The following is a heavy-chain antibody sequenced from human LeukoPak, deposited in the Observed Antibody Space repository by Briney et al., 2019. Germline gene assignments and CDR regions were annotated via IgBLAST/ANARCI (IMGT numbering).Heavy chain of an antibody. CDR2: MNPNSGNT. CDR3: ARSRGARGYVDY. J-gene: IGHJ4*02. D-gene: IGHD4/OR15-4a*01. V-gene: IGHV1-8*01. Sequence: ASVKVSCKASGYTFTSYDINWVRQATGQGLEWMGWMNPNSGNTGYAQKFQGRVTMTRNTSISTAYMELSSLRSEDTAVYYCARSRGARGYVDYWGQGTLVTVSS. CDR1: GYTFTSYD.